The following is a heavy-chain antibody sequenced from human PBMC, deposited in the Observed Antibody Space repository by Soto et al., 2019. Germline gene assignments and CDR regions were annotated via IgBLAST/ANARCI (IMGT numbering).Heavy chain of an antibody. CDR1: GYTFTTYG. D-gene: IGHD2-2*01. V-gene: IGHV1-18*01. CDR3: ARGAHGSDYAVY. J-gene: IGHJ4*02. Sequence: QVQLVQSGTEVKKPGASVKVSCRTSGYTFTTYGINWVRQAPGQGLEWMGWISGYNGNTNYPQKFQGRVTMTTDTFTSTVFMELRGLTSDDTAVYYCARGAHGSDYAVYWGQGTLVTVSS. CDR2: ISGYNGNT.